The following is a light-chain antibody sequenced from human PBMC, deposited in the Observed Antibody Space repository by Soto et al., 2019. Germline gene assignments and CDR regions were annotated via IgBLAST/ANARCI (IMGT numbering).Light chain of an antibody. V-gene: IGKV1-39*01. Sequence: DIQMTQSPSSLSASVGDRVTITCRASQSMSSYLNWYQQKQGKAPNLLIYAASSLQSGVPSRFSGSGSGTDFTLTISSLQPEDFATYYCQQSYTTPFTFGQGTKLEI. CDR2: AAS. CDR1: QSMSSY. J-gene: IGKJ2*01. CDR3: QQSYTTPFT.